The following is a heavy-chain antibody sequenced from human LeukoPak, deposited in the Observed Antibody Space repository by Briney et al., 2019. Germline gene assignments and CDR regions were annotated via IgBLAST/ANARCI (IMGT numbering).Heavy chain of an antibody. V-gene: IGHV3-33*06. J-gene: IGHJ4*02. CDR1: GFTFSSYG. CDR3: AKDRGSSSPNLYLDY. Sequence: GGSLRLSCAASGFTFSSYGMHWVRQAPGKGLEWVAVIWYDGSNKYYADSVKGRFTISRDNSKNTLYLQMNSLRAEDTAVYYCAKDRGSSSPNLYLDYWGQGTLVTVSS. CDR2: IWYDGSNK. D-gene: IGHD6-6*01.